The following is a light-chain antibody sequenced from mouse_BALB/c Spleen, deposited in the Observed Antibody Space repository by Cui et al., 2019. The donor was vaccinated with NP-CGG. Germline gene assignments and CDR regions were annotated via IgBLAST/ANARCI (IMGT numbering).Light chain of an antibody. V-gene: IGLV1*01. CDR1: TGAVTTSND. CDR3: ALWYSNHWV. CDR2: GTN. Sequence: AVVSHESALTRSPGETVTLTCRSSTGAVTTSNDANWVQEKPDHLFTGLIGGTNNRPPGVPAKFSGSLIGDKAALTITGAQTEDEAIYFCALWYSNHWVFGGGTKLTVL. J-gene: IGLJ1*01.